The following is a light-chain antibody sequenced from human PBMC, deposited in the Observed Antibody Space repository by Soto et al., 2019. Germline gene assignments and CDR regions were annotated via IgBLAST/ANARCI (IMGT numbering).Light chain of an antibody. CDR2: GSS. CDR3: QQYNNWGLS. J-gene: IGKJ4*01. CDR1: QNVGTN. V-gene: IGKV3D-15*01. Sequence: IVLTQSPATLSVSPEEGVTLSCRASQNVGTNLAWYQLKPGLAPRLLIYGSSTRATGIPATFSGSGSGTEFTLTISSLQSEDSAVYYCQQYNNWGLSFGGGTKVDIK.